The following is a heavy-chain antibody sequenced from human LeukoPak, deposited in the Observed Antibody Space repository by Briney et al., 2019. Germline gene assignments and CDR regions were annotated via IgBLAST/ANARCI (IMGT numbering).Heavy chain of an antibody. Sequence: SETLSLTCTVSGGSISSGSYYWSWIRQPAGKGLGWIGRIYTSGSTNYNPSLKSRVTISVDTSKNQFSLKLSSVTAADTAVYYCARVNGNVLRYFDWGGYFDYWGQGTLVTVSS. CDR3: ARVNGNVLRYFDWGGYFDY. CDR2: IYTSGST. D-gene: IGHD3-9*01. V-gene: IGHV4-61*02. J-gene: IGHJ4*02. CDR1: GGSISSGSYY.